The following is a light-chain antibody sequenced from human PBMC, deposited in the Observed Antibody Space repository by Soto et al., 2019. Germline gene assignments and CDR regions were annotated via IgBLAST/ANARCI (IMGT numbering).Light chain of an antibody. CDR3: QQIYGTPRT. V-gene: IGKV1-39*01. CDR1: LSVATF. CDR2: GAS. Sequence: DIQMTQSPCSLSASVGDRVAITCRASLSVATFLNWYQQRPGEAPKLLIYGASTLQSGVPARFSGSGSGTDFTLTISSLQPEDFATYYGQQIYGTPRTFGQGTKLEIK. J-gene: IGKJ2*01.